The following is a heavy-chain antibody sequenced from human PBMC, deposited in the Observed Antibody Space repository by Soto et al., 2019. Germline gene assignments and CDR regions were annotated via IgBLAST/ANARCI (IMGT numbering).Heavy chain of an antibody. CDR1: GFTFSSYS. Sequence: EVQLVESGGGLVQPGGSLRLSCAAYGFTFSSYSMNWVRHAPGKGLEWVSYISSSSSTMYYADSVKGRFTISRDNAKNSLYLQMNSLRDEDTAVYYCARDPYSSSWFNSDYWGQGTLVTVSS. J-gene: IGHJ4*02. D-gene: IGHD6-13*01. CDR3: ARDPYSSSWFNSDY. V-gene: IGHV3-48*02. CDR2: ISSSSSTM.